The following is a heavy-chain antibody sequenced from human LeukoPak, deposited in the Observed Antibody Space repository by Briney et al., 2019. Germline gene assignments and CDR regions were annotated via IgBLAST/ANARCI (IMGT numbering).Heavy chain of an antibody. CDR3: KGGVATPYFDY. CDR2: IAATGGDT. Sequence: GGSLRLSCAASGFTFSTYVMIWVRQAPGKGLEWVSAIAATGGDTYYADSVKGRFTISRDNSKNTLYLQMNSLRAEDTAVYYCKGGVATPYFDYWGQGTLVTVSS. CDR1: GFTFSTYV. V-gene: IGHV3-23*01. D-gene: IGHD5-12*01. J-gene: IGHJ4*02.